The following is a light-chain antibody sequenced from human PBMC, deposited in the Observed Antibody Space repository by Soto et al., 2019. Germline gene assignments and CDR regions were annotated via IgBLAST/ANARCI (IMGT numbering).Light chain of an antibody. CDR2: EVS. J-gene: IGLJ2*01. V-gene: IGLV2-8*01. CDR1: SSDVGGYNY. CDR3: SSYAGNYNLV. Sequence: QSVLTQPPSASGSPGHSVTLSCTGTSSDVGGYNYVSWYQQHPGKAPKLMIYEVSKRPSGVPDRFSGSKSGNTASLTVSGLQGEDEADYYCSSYAGNYNLVFGGGTKLTVL.